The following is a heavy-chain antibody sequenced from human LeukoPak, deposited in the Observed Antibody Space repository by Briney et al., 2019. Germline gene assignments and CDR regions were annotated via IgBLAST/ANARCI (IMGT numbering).Heavy chain of an antibody. J-gene: IGHJ4*02. CDR2: IRSKANSYAT. Sequence: PGGSLRLSCAASGFTFSGSAMHWVRQASGQGLEWVGRIRSKANSYATAYAASVKGRFTISRDDSKNTAYLQMNSLKTEDTAVYYCTRLLGYYDSSGEWHFDYWGQGTLVTVSS. D-gene: IGHD3-22*01. CDR1: GFTFSGSA. CDR3: TRLLGYYDSSGEWHFDY. V-gene: IGHV3-73*01.